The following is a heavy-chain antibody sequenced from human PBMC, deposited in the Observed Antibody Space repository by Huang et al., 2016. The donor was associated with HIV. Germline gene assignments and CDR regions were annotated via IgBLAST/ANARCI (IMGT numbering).Heavy chain of an antibody. CDR2: LSYDVGQN. CDR3: ARDRRHITLIGDFSTGPDNFLWGPDN. Sequence: QVRLVESGGDVVRQGKSLRVSCVVFGFTFNTYGLYWVRQATGEGLEVMADLSYDVGQNYYANSGNGRFITSRDNAKNVLDLKINNRSGDDTGVDCCARDRRHITLIGDFSTGPDNFLWGPDNWGQGTLVTVSS. J-gene: IGHJ4*02. D-gene: IGHD2-21*02. V-gene: IGHV3-33*01. CDR1: GFTFNTYG.